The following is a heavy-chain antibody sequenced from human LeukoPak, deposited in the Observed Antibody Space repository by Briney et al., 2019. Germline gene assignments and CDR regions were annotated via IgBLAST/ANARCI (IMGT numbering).Heavy chain of an antibody. CDR2: ISYDGSNK. CDR1: GFTFNSYT. V-gene: IGHV3-30*18. J-gene: IGHJ4*02. Sequence: QAGGSLRLSCAASGFTFNSYTINWVRQAPGKGLEWVAVISYDGSNKYYADSVKGRFAISRDNSKNTLYLQMNSLRAEDTAVYYCAKDRKAQWLDGVFDYWGQGTLVTVSS. D-gene: IGHD6-19*01. CDR3: AKDRKAQWLDGVFDY.